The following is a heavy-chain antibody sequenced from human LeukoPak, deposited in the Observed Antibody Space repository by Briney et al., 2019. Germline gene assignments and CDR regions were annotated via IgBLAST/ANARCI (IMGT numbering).Heavy chain of an antibody. J-gene: IGHJ4*02. CDR1: GGSFSGYY. V-gene: IGHV4-34*01. Sequence: SETLSLTCAVYGGSFSGYYWSWIRQPPGKGLEWIGEINHSGSTNYNPSLKSRVTISVDTSKNQFSLKLSSVTAADTAVYYCARGYSSGWYTSQEFDYWGQGTLVTVSS. D-gene: IGHD6-19*01. CDR3: ARGYSSGWYTSQEFDY. CDR2: INHSGST.